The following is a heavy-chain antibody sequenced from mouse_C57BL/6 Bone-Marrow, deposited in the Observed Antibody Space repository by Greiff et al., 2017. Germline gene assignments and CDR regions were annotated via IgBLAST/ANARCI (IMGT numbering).Heavy chain of an antibody. CDR3: SSVDGNYLDF. CDR2: IDPGIGDT. V-gene: IGHV14-4*01. D-gene: IGHD2-3*01. J-gene: IGHJ2*01. Sequence: EVQLQESGAELVRPGASVKLSCTASGFNITDDYIHWVKQRPEQGLEWIGWIDPGIGDTEYASKFQGKATITSDTSSNTAYLQLSSLTSEDTAVYYCSSVDGNYLDFWGQGTPLTVAS. CDR1: GFNITDDY.